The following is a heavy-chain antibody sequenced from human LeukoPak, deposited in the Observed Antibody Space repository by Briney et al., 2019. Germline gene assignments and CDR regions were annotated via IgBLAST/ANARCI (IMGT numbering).Heavy chain of an antibody. CDR3: ARQVGSGSFSLDY. CDR2: ISSNGRST. Sequence: GGSLILSCAASGFTLTSYAMHWVRQAPGKGLEFVSAISSNGRSTNYANSVKGRFTVSRDISTNTVYLQMGNLRAEDMGVYYCARQVGSGSFSLDYWGQGTLVTVPS. D-gene: IGHD3-10*01. CDR1: GFTLTSYA. J-gene: IGHJ4*02. V-gene: IGHV3-64*01.